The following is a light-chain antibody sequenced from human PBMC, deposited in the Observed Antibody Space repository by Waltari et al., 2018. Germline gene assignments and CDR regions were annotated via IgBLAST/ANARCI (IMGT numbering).Light chain of an antibody. CDR3: LQHSNWPRFT. V-gene: IGKV3-11*01. Sequence: DIVLSQSPATLSLSPGERATLSCRASQSVSRYFAWYQQKPGQAPRLPIYDASNRATGIPVRFSGSGSGTDFTLTISSLGPEDFAVYYCLQHSNWPRFTFGPGTKVDIK. CDR1: QSVSRY. J-gene: IGKJ3*01. CDR2: DAS.